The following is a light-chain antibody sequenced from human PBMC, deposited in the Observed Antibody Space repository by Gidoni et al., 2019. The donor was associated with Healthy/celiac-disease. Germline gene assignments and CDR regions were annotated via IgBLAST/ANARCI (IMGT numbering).Light chain of an antibody. CDR3: QQYDNLPRLT. CDR2: DAS. V-gene: IGKV1-33*01. CDR1: QDISNY. Sequence: DIQMTQSPSSLSASVGDRVTITCQASQDISNYLNWYQQKPGKAPKLLIYDASNWETGVPSWFSGSCSWTDFTFTISSLQPESIATYYCQQYDNLPRLTFGGGTKVEIK. J-gene: IGKJ4*01.